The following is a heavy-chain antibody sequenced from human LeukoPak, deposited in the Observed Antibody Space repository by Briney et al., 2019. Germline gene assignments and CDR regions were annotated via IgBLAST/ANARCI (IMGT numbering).Heavy chain of an antibody. J-gene: IGHJ6*03. Sequence: GGSLRLSCAASGFTFSSYWMTWVRQSPRKGLEWVANMNQDGSEKYYVDSVKGRFTISRDNAKNSLYFQTNSLRGEDTPGMYCAEPTARGRDVWAKEPRHSVSS. CDR1: GFTFSSYW. V-gene: IGHV3-7*01. CDR3: AEPTARGRDV. CDR2: MNQDGSEK. D-gene: IGHD1-14*01.